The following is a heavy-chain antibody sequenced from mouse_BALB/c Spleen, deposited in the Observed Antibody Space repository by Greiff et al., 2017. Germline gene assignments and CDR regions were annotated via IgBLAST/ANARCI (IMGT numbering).Heavy chain of an antibody. V-gene: IGHV5-4*02. J-gene: IGHJ1*01. D-gene: IGHD4-1*01. CDR1: GFTFSDYY. Sequence: EVQLVESGGGLVKPGGSLKLSCAASGFTFSDYYMYWVRQTPEQRLEWVATISDGGSYTYYPDSVKGRFTISRDNAKNNQYLQMSSLKSEDTAMYYCARVGDWDGYFDVWGAGTTVTVSS. CDR2: ISDGGSYT. CDR3: ARVGDWDGYFDV.